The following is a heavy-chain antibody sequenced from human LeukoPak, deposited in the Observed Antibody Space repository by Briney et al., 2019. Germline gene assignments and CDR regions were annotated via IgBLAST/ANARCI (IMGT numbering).Heavy chain of an antibody. V-gene: IGHV1-69*06. CDR2: IIPIFGTA. J-gene: IGHJ4*02. CDR1: GGTFSSYA. D-gene: IGHD1-20*01. CDR3: AREGGRYNWSDEENDNYYFDY. Sequence: ASVKVSCKASGGTFSSYAISWVRQAHGQGLEWMGGIIPIFGTANYAQKFQGRVTITADKSTSTAYMELSSLRSEDTAVYYCAREGGRYNWSDEENDNYYFDYWGQGTLVTVSS.